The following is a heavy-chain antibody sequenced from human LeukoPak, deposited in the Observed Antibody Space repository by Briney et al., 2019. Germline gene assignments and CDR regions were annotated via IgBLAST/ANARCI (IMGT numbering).Heavy chain of an antibody. CDR1: GGSISSSSYY. CDR3: ARDAHGPYYYDSSEDY. Sequence: SETLSLTCTVSGGSISSSSYYWGWIRQPPGKGLEWIGSIYYSGSTYYNPSLKSRVTISVDTSKNQFSLKLSSVTAADTAVYYCARDAHGPYYYDSSEDYWGQGTLVTVSS. CDR2: IYYSGST. V-gene: IGHV4-39*07. J-gene: IGHJ4*02. D-gene: IGHD3-22*01.